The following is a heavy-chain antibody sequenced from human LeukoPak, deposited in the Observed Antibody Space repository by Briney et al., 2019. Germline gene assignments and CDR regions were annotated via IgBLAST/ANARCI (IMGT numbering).Heavy chain of an antibody. D-gene: IGHD6-19*01. V-gene: IGHV3-7*01. J-gene: IGHJ3*02. CDR3: AREQRLQSDAFDI. CDR2: IKQDGSEQ. CDR1: GFTFSSHW. Sequence: GGSLRLSCAASGFTFSSHWMSWVRQAPGKGLEWVANIKQDGSEQYYVDSVKGRFTISRDNAKNSLYLQMNSLRVEDAAVYYCAREQRLQSDAFDIWGQGTMVTVSS.